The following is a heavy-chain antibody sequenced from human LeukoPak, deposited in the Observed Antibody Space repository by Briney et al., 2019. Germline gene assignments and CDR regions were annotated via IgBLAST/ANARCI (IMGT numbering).Heavy chain of an antibody. V-gene: IGHV4-59*01. CDR3: AKDQYAGGSWFDP. J-gene: IGHJ5*02. D-gene: IGHD3-16*01. CDR2: IHPSGTT. Sequence: SETLSLTCTVSGGSMSPYYWSWIRQPPGKGLDWIGYIHPSGTTNYNPSLRSRVTISIDTSKNRFSLRLSSVTAADTAVYYCAKDQYAGGSWFDPWGQGTLVSVSS. CDR1: GGSMSPYY.